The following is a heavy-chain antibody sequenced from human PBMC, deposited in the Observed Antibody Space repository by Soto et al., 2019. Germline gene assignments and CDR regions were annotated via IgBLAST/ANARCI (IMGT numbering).Heavy chain of an antibody. CDR2: INAGNGNT. CDR3: ARGMWYYDSSGYYPDAFDI. CDR1: GYTFTSYA. Sequence: GASVKVSCKASGYTFTSYAMHWVRQAPGQRLEWMGWINAGNGNTKYSQKFQGRVTITRDTSASTAYMEPSSLRSEDTAVYYCARGMWYYDSSGYYPDAFDIWGQGTMVTVSS. V-gene: IGHV1-3*01. J-gene: IGHJ3*02. D-gene: IGHD3-22*01.